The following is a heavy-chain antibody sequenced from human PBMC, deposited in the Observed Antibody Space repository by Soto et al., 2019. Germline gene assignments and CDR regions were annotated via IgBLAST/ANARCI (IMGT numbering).Heavy chain of an antibody. D-gene: IGHD3-10*02. V-gene: IGHV4-34*01. CDR2: INHSGST. Sequence: SETLSLTCAVYGGSFSGYYWSWIRQPPGKGLEWIGEINHSGSTNYNPSLKSRVTISVDTSKNQFSLKLSSVTAADTAVHYCARGDLGSGSYEFDYWGQGTLVTVSS. J-gene: IGHJ4*02. CDR1: GGSFSGYY. CDR3: ARGDLGSGSYEFDY.